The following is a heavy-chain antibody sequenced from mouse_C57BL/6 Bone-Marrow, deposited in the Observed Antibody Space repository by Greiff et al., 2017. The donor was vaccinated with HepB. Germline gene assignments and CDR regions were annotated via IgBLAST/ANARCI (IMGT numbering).Heavy chain of an antibody. CDR3: ARYGYYYGSSPFAY. V-gene: IGHV1-54*01. CDR2: INPGSGGT. CDR1: GYAFTNYL. J-gene: IGHJ3*01. D-gene: IGHD1-1*01. Sequence: QVQLKESGAELVRPGTSVKVSCKASGYAFTNYLIEWVKQRPGQGLEWIGVINPGSGGTNYNEKFKGKATLTADKSSSTAYMQLSSLTSEDSAVYFCARYGYYYGSSPFAYWGQGTLVTVSA.